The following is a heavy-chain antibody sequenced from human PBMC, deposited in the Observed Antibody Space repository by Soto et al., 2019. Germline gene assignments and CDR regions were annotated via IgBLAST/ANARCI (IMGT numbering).Heavy chain of an antibody. CDR3: ARSFFP. CDR1: GGSISRYR. V-gene: IGHV4-59*01. J-gene: IGHJ5*02. CDR2: IFYNGTT. Sequence: QVQLQESGPGLVKPSETLSLTCVVSGGSISRYRWSWIRQPPGKGLEWIGYIFYNGTTSYNSSLKSRVTISVDLSKNHLSLTLASVTAADTAVYYCARSFFPSGQGTLVVVSS.